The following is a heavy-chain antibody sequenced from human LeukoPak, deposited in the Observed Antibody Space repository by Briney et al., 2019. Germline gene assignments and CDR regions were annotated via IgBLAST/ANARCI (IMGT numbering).Heavy chain of an antibody. CDR2: ISSSSSTI. J-gene: IGHJ4*02. D-gene: IGHD2-21*02. Sequence: GESLKISCAASGFTFSSYSMNWVRQAPGKGLEWVSYISSSSSTIYYADSVKGRFTISRDNAKNSLYLQMNSLRAEDTAVYYCARDMVDCGGDCYSVLGYWGQGTLVTVSS. CDR1: GFTFSSYS. CDR3: ARDMVDCGGDCYSVLGY. V-gene: IGHV3-48*01.